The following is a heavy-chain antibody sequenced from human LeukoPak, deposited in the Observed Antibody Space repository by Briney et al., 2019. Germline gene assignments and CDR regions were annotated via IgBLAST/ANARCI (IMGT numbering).Heavy chain of an antibody. CDR1: GGSISSGDYY. CDR2: IYYSGST. CDR3: ARDCSSTSCYSN. J-gene: IGHJ4*02. D-gene: IGHD2-2*01. Sequence: SQTLSLTCTVSGGSISSGDYYWSWIRQPPGKGLEWIGYIYYSGSTYYNPSLKSRVTISVDASKNQFSLKLSSVTAADTAVYYCARDCSSTSCYSNWGQGTLVTVSS. V-gene: IGHV4-30-4*08.